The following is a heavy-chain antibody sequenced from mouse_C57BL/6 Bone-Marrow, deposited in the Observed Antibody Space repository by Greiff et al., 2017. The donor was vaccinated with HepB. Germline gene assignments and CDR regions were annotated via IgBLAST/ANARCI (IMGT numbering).Heavy chain of an antibody. CDR3: TTWGVTTWYFDV. D-gene: IGHD2-2*01. J-gene: IGHJ1*03. Sequence: EVQLQQSGAELVRPGASVKLSCTASGFNIKDDYMHWVKQRPEQGLEWIGWIDPENGDTEYASKFQGKATITADTSSNTAYLQLSSLTSEDTAVYYCTTWGVTTWYFDVWGTGTTVTVSS. CDR2: IDPENGDT. CDR1: GFNIKDDY. V-gene: IGHV14-4*01.